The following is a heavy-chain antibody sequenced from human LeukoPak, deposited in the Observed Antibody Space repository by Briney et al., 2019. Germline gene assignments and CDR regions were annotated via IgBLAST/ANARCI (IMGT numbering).Heavy chain of an antibody. V-gene: IGHV3-48*01. Sequence: PGGSLRLSCAASGFTFSGYSMNWVRQAPGEGLEWVSYISSSSSTIYYADSVKGRFTISRDNAKNSLYLQMNSLRAEDTAVYYCAGRLRVRYFDYWGQGTLVTVSS. CDR2: ISSSSSTI. CDR1: GFTFSGYS. J-gene: IGHJ4*02. CDR3: AGRLRVRYFDY. D-gene: IGHD4-17*01.